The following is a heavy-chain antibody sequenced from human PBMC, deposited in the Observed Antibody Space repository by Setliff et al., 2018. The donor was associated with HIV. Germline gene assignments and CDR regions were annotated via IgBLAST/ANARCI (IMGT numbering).Heavy chain of an antibody. CDR3: ARGALLAVFDFDH. Sequence: AASVKVSCKASGYRFNTYGISWVRQAPGQGLEWMGWISPYNGDTRFAQSLQGRVTLTTDTSANTAYMELSSLRSDDTAVYFCARGALLAVFDFDHWGHGTQVTVSS. J-gene: IGHJ4*01. CDR1: GYRFNTYG. D-gene: IGHD3-10*01. V-gene: IGHV1-18*01. CDR2: ISPYNGDT.